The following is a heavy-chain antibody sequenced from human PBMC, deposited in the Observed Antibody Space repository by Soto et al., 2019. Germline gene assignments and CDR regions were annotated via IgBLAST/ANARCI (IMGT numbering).Heavy chain of an antibody. J-gene: IGHJ5*01. CDR3: AREGGSDSLAPKYNWFDT. D-gene: IGHD2-15*01. V-gene: IGHV1-2*02. CDR2: INANNGGA. Sequence: QVQLVQSGDEVKNPGASVKVSCKPSGYTFTDYHIHWVRQAPGQGLEFMGWINANNGGAGSAQQFQGRLTVTRDTSISTVYMELSNMRSDDKAVDFCAREGGSDSLAPKYNWFDTWGHGTRVTVSS. CDR1: GYTFTDYH.